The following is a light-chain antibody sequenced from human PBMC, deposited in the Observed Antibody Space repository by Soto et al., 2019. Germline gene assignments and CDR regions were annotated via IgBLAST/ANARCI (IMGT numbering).Light chain of an antibody. Sequence: EIVLTQSPATLSLSPGDRATLSCRASQSISTYLAWYEQKPGQAPGLLIYDASTRATGIPARFSGSGSGTEFTLTISSLEPEDFAVYYCQQRTNWPPWTFGQGTKVEIK. CDR3: QQRTNWPPWT. CDR1: QSISTY. J-gene: IGKJ1*01. CDR2: DAS. V-gene: IGKV3-11*01.